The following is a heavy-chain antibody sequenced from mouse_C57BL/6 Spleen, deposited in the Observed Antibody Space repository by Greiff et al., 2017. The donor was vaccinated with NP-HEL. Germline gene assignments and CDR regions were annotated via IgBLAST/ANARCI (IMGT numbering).Heavy chain of an antibody. D-gene: IGHD1-1*01. V-gene: IGHV1-81*01. CDR1: GYTFTSYG. J-gene: IGHJ2*01. CDR2: IYPRSGNT. CDR3: AREGVTTVVATGNYFDY. Sequence: VQLQESGAELARPGASVKLSCKASGYTFTSYGISWVKQRTGQGLEWIGEIYPRSGNTYYNEKFKGKATLTADKSSSTAYMELRSLTSEDSAVYFCAREGVTTVVATGNYFDYWGQGTTLTVSS.